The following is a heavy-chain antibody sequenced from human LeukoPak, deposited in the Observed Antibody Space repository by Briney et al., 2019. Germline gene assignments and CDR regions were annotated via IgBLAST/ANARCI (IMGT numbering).Heavy chain of an antibody. Sequence: GGSLRLSCAASGFTFSSYGMHWVRQAPGKGLEWVAVISYDGSNKYYADSVKGRFTISRDNSKNTLYLQMNSLRAEDTAVYYCAKESYSGSYFYYWGQGTLVTVSS. CDR1: GFTFSSYG. CDR3: AKESYSGSYFYY. J-gene: IGHJ4*02. CDR2: ISYDGSNK. V-gene: IGHV3-30*18. D-gene: IGHD1-26*01.